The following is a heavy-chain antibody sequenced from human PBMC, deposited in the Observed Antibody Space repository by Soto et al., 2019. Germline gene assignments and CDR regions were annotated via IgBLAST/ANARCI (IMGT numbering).Heavy chain of an antibody. D-gene: IGHD1-1*01. CDR3: ARDDEYDDNGLDY. V-gene: IGHV3-33*01. CDR2: IVNHGGRK. J-gene: IGHJ4*02. CDR1: GFLFSRFG. Sequence: QVQLVESGGGVVQPGTSLRLSCAASGFLFSRFGMHWVRQAPGKGLEWVAVIVNHGGRKDYADSVRGRFTISRDNSRTKLLLEMSSLRVEDTAIYYSARDDEYDDNGLDYWGQGTLVTVSS.